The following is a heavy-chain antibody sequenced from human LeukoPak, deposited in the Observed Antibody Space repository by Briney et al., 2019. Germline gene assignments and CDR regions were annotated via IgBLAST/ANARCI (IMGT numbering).Heavy chain of an antibody. V-gene: IGHV3-20*04. J-gene: IGHJ4*02. CDR2: INWNGGST. CDR3: ARDARERCSSTSCYSLSQQLDY. CDR1: GFTFDDYG. Sequence: PGGSLRLSCAASGFTFDDYGMSWVRQAPGKGLEWVSGINWNGGSTGYADSVKGRFTISRDNAKNSLYLQMNSLRAEDTALYYCARDARERCSSTSCYSLSQQLDYWGQGTLVTVSS. D-gene: IGHD2-2*01.